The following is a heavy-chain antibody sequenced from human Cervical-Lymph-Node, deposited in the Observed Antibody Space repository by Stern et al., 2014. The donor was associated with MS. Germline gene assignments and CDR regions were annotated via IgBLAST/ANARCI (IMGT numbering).Heavy chain of an antibody. Sequence: QVQLVESGPGLVKPSQTLSLTCTVSGGSISSDNYYWTWIRQHPGKGLEWIGPIYYSGTTYYNPSLKSRVSIKVDTSQNLFSLLLSSVTAADTAVYYCARDHFTTSLDVWGHGTTVTVS. J-gene: IGHJ6*02. V-gene: IGHV4-31*03. CDR2: IYYSGTT. D-gene: IGHD2-2*01. CDR1: GGSISSDNYY. CDR3: ARDHFTTSLDV.